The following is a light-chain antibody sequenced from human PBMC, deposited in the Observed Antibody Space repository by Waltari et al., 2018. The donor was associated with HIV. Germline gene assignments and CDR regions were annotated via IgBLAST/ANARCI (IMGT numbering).Light chain of an antibody. Sequence: EIVLTQSPGTLSLSPGERATLPCRASQSVSSSYLAWYQQKPGQAPRLLIYGASSRATGIPDRFSGSGSGTDFTLTISRLEPEDFAVYYCQQYGSSPQTFIQGTKLEIK. V-gene: IGKV3-20*01. CDR2: GAS. CDR3: QQYGSSPQT. CDR1: QSVSSSY. J-gene: IGKJ2*01.